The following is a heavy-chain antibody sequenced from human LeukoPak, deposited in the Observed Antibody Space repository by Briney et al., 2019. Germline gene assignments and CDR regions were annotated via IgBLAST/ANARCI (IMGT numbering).Heavy chain of an antibody. J-gene: IGHJ5*02. CDR3: AKDLGYCSSTSCYRWFDP. CDR2: IRYDGSNK. V-gene: IGHV3-30*02. Sequence: GGSLRLSCAASGFTFSSYGMHWVRQAPGKGLEWVAFIRYDGSNKYYADSVKGRFTISRDNSKNTLYLQRNSLRAEDTAVYYCAKDLGYCSSTSCYRWFDPWGQRTLVTVSS. D-gene: IGHD2-2*02. CDR1: GFTFSSYG.